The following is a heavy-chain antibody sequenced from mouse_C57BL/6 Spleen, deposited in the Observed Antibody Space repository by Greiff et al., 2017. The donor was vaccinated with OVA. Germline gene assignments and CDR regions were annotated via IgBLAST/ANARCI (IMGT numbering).Heavy chain of an antibody. CDR3: ARNSPYAMDY. Sequence: VMLVESGAELVKPGASVKISCKASGYAFSSYWMNWVKQRPGKGLEWIGQIYPGDGDTNYNGKFKGKATLTADKSSSTAYMQLSSLTSEDSAVYFCARNSPYAMDYWGQGTSVTVSS. CDR1: GYAFSSYW. CDR2: IYPGDGDT. D-gene: IGHD5-2*01. J-gene: IGHJ4*01. V-gene: IGHV1-80*01.